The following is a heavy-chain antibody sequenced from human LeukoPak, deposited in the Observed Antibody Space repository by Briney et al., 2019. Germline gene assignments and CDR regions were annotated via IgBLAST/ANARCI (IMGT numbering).Heavy chain of an antibody. CDR1: GFTFSSYA. V-gene: IGHV3-30-3*01. D-gene: IGHD3-10*01. CDR3: ARDQGDTMVRGVIMGIDY. Sequence: GGSLRLSCAASGFTFSSYAMHWVRQAPGKGLEWVAVISYDGSNKYYADSVKGRFTISRDNSKNTLYLQMNSLRAEDTAVYYCARDQGDTMVRGVIMGIDYWGQGTLVTVSS. J-gene: IGHJ4*02. CDR2: ISYDGSNK.